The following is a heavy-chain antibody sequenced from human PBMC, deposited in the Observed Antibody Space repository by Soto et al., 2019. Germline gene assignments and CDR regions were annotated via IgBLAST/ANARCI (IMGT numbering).Heavy chain of an antibody. Sequence: PGGSLRLSCAASGITFSDYWMTWVRQAPGKGLEWLANIKRDGSVKYYVDSVKGRFTISRDNTKNSVYPQMNNLRAEDTAIYYCATRPPGERYFGVLDFWSQGTLVTVSS. CDR3: ATRPPGERYFGVLDF. CDR2: IKRDGSVK. J-gene: IGHJ4*02. CDR1: GITFSDYW. D-gene: IGHD3-3*01. V-gene: IGHV3-7*02.